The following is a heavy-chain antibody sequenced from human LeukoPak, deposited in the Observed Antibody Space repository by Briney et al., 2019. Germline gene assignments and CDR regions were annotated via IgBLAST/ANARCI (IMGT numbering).Heavy chain of an antibody. D-gene: IGHD2-2*02. CDR2: ISGSGGST. V-gene: IGHV3-23*01. J-gene: IGHJ6*03. CDR3: ARLLVPAAILPRGYMDV. Sequence: GGSLRLSCAASGFTFSSYAMSWVRQAPGKGLEWVSAISGSGGSTYYADSVKGRFTISRDNPKNTLYLQMNSLRAEDTAVYYCARLLVPAAILPRGYMDVWGKGTTVTVSS. CDR1: GFTFSSYA.